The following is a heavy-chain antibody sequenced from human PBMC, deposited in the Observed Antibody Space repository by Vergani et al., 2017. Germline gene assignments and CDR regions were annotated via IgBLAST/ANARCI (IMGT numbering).Heavy chain of an antibody. CDR2: MNPNSGNT. D-gene: IGHD1-7*01. Sequence: QVQLVQSGAEVKKPGASVKVSCKASGYTFTSYDINWVRQATGQGLEWMGWMNPNSGNTGYAQKLQGRVTMTTDTSTSTAYMELRSLRSDDTAVYYCARDGHWNYLTPPGYWGQGTLVTVSS. J-gene: IGHJ4*02. CDR1: GYTFTSYD. CDR3: ARDGHWNYLTPPGY. V-gene: IGHV1-8*01.